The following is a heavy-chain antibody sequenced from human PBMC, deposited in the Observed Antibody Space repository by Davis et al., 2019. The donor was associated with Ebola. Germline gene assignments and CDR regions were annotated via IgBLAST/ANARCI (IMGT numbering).Heavy chain of an antibody. CDR1: GYSFTSYW. Sequence: KVSCKGSGYSFTSYWIAWVRQMPGKGLEWMGIIYPGDSDTRYSPSFQGQVTISADKSISTAYLQWSSLKASDTAMYYCARALSDYGDPLMGYWGQGTLVTVSS. D-gene: IGHD4-17*01. CDR2: IYPGDSDT. CDR3: ARALSDYGDPLMGY. J-gene: IGHJ4*02. V-gene: IGHV5-51*01.